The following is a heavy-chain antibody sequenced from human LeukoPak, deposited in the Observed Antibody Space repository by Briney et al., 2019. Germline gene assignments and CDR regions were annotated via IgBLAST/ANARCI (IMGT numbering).Heavy chain of an antibody. CDR3: ARDHGYSYGYYYYYMDV. V-gene: IGHV4-34*01. CDR2: INRSGST. Sequence: SETLSLTCVVYGASFSDYYWTWIRQPPGKGLEWIGEINRSGSTNYNPSLKSRVTISVDTSKNQFSLKLSSVTAADTAVYYCARDHGYSYGYYYYYMDVWGKGTTVTISS. CDR1: GASFSDYY. J-gene: IGHJ6*03. D-gene: IGHD5-18*01.